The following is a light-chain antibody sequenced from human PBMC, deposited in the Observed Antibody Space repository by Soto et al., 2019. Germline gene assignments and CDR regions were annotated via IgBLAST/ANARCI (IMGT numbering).Light chain of an antibody. CDR3: QQYGGSPLFT. Sequence: ESVLTQSPGTLSLSPGERATLSCRASQSVSSTYVAWYQQKPGQAPMLLIYGASSRATGIPDRFSGSGSGTDFTLTISRLELEDFAVYYCQQYGGSPLFTFGPGTKVDIK. CDR1: QSVSSTY. V-gene: IGKV3-20*01. J-gene: IGKJ3*01. CDR2: GAS.